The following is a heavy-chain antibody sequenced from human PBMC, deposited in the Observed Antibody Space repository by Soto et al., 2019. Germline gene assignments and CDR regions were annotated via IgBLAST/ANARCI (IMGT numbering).Heavy chain of an antibody. Sequence: GGSLRLSCAASGFTFSSYAMSWVRQAPGKGLEWVSAISGSGGSTYYADSVKGRFTISRDNSKNTLYLQMNSLRAEDTAVYYCAKPDILTGYPHYFDYWGQGTLVTVSS. J-gene: IGHJ4*02. CDR2: ISGSGGST. CDR1: GFTFSSYA. V-gene: IGHV3-23*01. D-gene: IGHD3-9*01. CDR3: AKPDILTGYPHYFDY.